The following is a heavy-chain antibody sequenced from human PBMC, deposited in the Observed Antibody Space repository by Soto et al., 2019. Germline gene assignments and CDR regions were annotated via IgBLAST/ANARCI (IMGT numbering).Heavy chain of an antibody. CDR3: ARTPEHCISPSGYALRDYYYYYDMDV. V-gene: IGHV3-21*01. J-gene: IGHJ6*03. Sequence: EVQLVESGGGLVKPGGSLRLSCAASGFTFSSYRMNWVRQAPGKGLEWVSSISSSSSYIYYADSVKGRCTISRDNDKNSQFLQRNSLRAEDTAVYYCARTPEHCISPSGYALRDYYYYYDMDVWGKGTTVTVSS. CDR1: GFTFSSYR. D-gene: IGHD2-2*01. CDR2: ISSSSSYI.